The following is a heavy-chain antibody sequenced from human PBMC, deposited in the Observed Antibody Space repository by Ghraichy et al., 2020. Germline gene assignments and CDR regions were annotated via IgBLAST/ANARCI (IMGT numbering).Heavy chain of an antibody. CDR2: IYYSGTT. Sequence: SETLSLTCTVSGGSISNFYWYWIRQPPGKGLEYIGYIYYSGTTNYNDSLKSRVTLSVDTSKNQFSLRLTSVTAADTAVYYCARSFSSSTVHYYCGMDVWGLGTTVTVSS. CDR1: GGSISNFY. J-gene: IGHJ6*01. V-gene: IGHV4-59*01. D-gene: IGHD6-6*01. CDR3: ARSFSSSTVHYYCGMDV.